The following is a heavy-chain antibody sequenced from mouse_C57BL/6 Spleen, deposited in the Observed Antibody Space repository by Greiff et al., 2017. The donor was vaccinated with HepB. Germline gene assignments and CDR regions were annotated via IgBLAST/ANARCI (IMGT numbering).Heavy chain of an antibody. Sequence: QVQLKESGPGLVAPSQSLSITCTVSGFSLTSYGVHWVRQPPGKGLEWLVVIWSDGSTTYNSALKSRLSISKDNSKSQVFLKMNSLQTDDTAMYYCARHYSNYRDAMDYWGQGTAVTVSS. J-gene: IGHJ4*01. CDR3: ARHYSNYRDAMDY. CDR1: GFSLTSYG. V-gene: IGHV2-6-1*01. CDR2: IWSDGST. D-gene: IGHD2-5*01.